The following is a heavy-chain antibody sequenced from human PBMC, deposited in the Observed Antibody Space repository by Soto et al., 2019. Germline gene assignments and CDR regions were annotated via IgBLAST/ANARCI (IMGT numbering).Heavy chain of an antibody. J-gene: IGHJ6*02. Sequence: QVQLVQSGTEVKRPGDSVKVSCKASGYTFTGYYVHWVRQAPGQGLELMGRINPNSGDTYLAQRFQGRVTMNRDTSIGTAYMELRGVTSDDTAEYYCAKGGAIVAAGTRVYLYNAMDVWGQGTTVNVSS. V-gene: IGHV1-2*02. CDR2: INPNSGDT. CDR1: GYTFTGYY. D-gene: IGHD1-26*01. CDR3: AKGGAIVAAGTRVYLYNAMDV.